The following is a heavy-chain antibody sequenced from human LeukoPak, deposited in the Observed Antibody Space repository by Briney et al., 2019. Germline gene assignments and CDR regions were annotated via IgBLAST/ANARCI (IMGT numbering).Heavy chain of an antibody. D-gene: IGHD6-13*01. CDR3: AKTSGMSRAGFDS. V-gene: IGHV3-23*01. Sequence: GGSLRLSCAASGFTFSSYAMGWVRQAPGKGLEWVSGISNGGGGIYYTDSVRGRFTVSRDNSKNTLYLQVNSLRAEDTAVYYCAKTSGMSRAGFDSWGQGTLVTVSS. CDR1: GFTFSSYA. CDR2: ISNGGGGI. J-gene: IGHJ4*02.